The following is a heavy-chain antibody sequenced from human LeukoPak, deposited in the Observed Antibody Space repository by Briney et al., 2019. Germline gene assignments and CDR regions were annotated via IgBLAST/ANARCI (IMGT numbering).Heavy chain of an antibody. CDR2: IYYSGST. CDR3: ARRILGYSSSTSCYTDAFDI. D-gene: IGHD2-2*01. Sequence: SETLSLTCTVSGGSISSSSYYWGWIRQPPGKGLEWIGSIYYSGSTYYNPSLKSRVTISVDTSKNQFSLKLSSVTAADTAVYYCARRILGYSSSTSCYTDAFDIWGQGTMVTVSS. J-gene: IGHJ3*02. CDR1: GGSISSSSYY. V-gene: IGHV4-39*01.